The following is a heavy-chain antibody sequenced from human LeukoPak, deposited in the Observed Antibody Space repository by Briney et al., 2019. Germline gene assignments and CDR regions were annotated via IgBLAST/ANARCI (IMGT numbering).Heavy chain of an antibody. CDR3: ARIVGATQDY. J-gene: IGHJ4*02. Sequence: SRTLSLTCAISGESVFSNSAAWHWVRQSPSRGLEWLGRTYYRSKWYNDYAVSVKSRITINPDTSKNQFSLQLNSVTPEDTAVYYCARIVGATQDYWGQGTLVTVSS. CDR2: TYYRSKWYN. D-gene: IGHD1-26*01. V-gene: IGHV6-1*01. CDR1: GESVFSNSAA.